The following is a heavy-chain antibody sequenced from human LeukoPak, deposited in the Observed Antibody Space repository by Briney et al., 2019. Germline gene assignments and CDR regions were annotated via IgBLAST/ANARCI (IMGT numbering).Heavy chain of an antibody. V-gene: IGHV3-30*04. CDR1: GFTFSSYA. D-gene: IGHD2-21*02. Sequence: GGSLRLSCAASGFTFSSYAMHLVRQAPGKGLEWVAVISYDGSNKYYADSVKGRFTISRDNSKNTLYLQMNSLRAEDTAVYYCATACGGDCYSDYWGQGTLVTVSS. CDR2: ISYDGSNK. CDR3: ATACGGDCYSDY. J-gene: IGHJ4*02.